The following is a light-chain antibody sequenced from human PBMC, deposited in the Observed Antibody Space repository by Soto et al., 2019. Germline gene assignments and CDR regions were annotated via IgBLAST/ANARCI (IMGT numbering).Light chain of an antibody. J-gene: IGKJ2*01. Sequence: ERVMTQSPATLSVSPGERATLSCRASQSITSALAWYQQKPGQPPRLLVYGASTRATGVPARFTGSGSGSEFTLTINGLQSEDFAVYYCQQGHDWPLTFGQGTRLAI. CDR3: QQGHDWPLT. CDR2: GAS. CDR1: QSITSA. V-gene: IGKV3-15*01.